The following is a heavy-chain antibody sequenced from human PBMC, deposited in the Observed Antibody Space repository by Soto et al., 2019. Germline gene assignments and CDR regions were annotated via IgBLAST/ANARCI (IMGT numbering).Heavy chain of an antibody. CDR2: IVPICGTT. J-gene: IGHJ6*02. D-gene: IGHD6-19*01. CDR3: ARVEAVAGLYNFHGLDV. V-gene: IGHV1-69*12. Sequence: QVQLVQSGAEVKKPGSSVKVSCKVSGGTFSNYAIDWVRLAPGHGLEWMGGIVPICGTTYYTRKFQGRATIIADDSTTTAYLEMSSLRSEDTAIYYCARVEAVAGLYNFHGLDVWGQGTAVTVSS. CDR1: GGTFSNYA.